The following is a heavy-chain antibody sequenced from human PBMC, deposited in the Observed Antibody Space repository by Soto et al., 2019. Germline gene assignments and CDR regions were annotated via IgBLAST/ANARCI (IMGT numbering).Heavy chain of an antibody. J-gene: IGHJ5*02. CDR3: ARGGGHGDYRGGCWFDP. V-gene: IGHV4-31*03. CDR2: IYYSGST. D-gene: IGHD4-17*01. Sequence: SLTCTVSGGSISSGGYYWSWIRQHPGKGLEWIGYIYYSGSTYYNPSLKSRVTISVDTSKNQFSLKLSSVTAADTAVYYCARGGGHGDYRGGCWFDPWGQGTLGTVSS. CDR1: GGSISSGGYY.